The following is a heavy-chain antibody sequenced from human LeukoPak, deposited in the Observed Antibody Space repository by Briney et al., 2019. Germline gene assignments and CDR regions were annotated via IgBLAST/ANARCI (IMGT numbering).Heavy chain of an antibody. CDR3: ARDIVGATRGWFDP. CDR1: GGSISSYY. Sequence: SETLSLTCTVSGGSISSYYWSWIRQPPGKGLEWIGYIYYSGSTNYNPSLKSRVTISVDTSKNQFSLKLSSVTAADTAVYYCARDIVGATRGWFDPWGQGTLVTVSS. CDR2: IYYSGST. J-gene: IGHJ5*02. D-gene: IGHD1-26*01. V-gene: IGHV4-59*08.